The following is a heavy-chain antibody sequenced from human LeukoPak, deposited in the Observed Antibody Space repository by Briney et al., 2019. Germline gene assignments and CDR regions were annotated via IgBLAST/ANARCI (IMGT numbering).Heavy chain of an antibody. CDR2: ISSSATTI. CDR3: ARGLGSSSFYYGMGV. Sequence: PGGSLRLSCAASGFTFRSYEMNWVRQAPGKGLEWVSYISSSATTIYYADSVKGRFTISRDNAKNSLYLQMNSLRAEDTALYYCARGLGSSSFYYGMGVWGQGTTVTVSS. D-gene: IGHD6-6*01. V-gene: IGHV3-48*03. CDR1: GFTFRSYE. J-gene: IGHJ6*02.